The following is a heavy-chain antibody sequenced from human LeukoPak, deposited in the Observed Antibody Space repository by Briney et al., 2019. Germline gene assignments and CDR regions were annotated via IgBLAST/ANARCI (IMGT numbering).Heavy chain of an antibody. D-gene: IGHD3-10*02. CDR3: AELGITMIGGV. CDR1: GYSFSSHG. Sequence: GGSLRLSCAASGYSFSSHGMYWVRQAPGKGLQFVSAISSNGDKTYYGNSMKGRFTISRDNAKNSLYLQMNSLRAEDTAVYYCAELGITMIGGVWGKGTTVTISS. V-gene: IGHV3-64*01. CDR2: ISSNGDKT. J-gene: IGHJ6*04.